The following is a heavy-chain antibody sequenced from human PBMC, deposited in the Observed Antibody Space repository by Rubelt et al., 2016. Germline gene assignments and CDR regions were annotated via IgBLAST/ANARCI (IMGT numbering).Heavy chain of an antibody. Sequence: QVQLQQWGAGLLKPSETLSLTCAVYGGSFSGYYWSWIRQPPGKGLEWIGEINHSGSTNHNPSLKSRVTISVDTSKNQFSLKLSSVTAAETDVYYCASLPGSSWYKLAVYWGQGTLVTVSS. D-gene: IGHD6-13*01. CDR2: INHSGST. CDR1: GGSFSGYY. CDR3: ASLPGSSWYKLAVY. J-gene: IGHJ4*02. V-gene: IGHV4-34*01.